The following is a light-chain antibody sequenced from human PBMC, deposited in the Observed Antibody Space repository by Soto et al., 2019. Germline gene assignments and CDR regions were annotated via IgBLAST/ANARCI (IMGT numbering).Light chain of an antibody. V-gene: IGKV1-5*03. CDR3: QQYNSYSEA. Sequence: IQFTQAPSTLSASVVDRVTITCQASQTISSWLAWYQQKPGKAPKLLIYKASTLKSGVPSRFSGSGSGTEFTLTISSLQPDDFATYYCQQYNSYSEAFGQGTKVDIK. CDR2: KAS. CDR1: QTISSW. J-gene: IGKJ1*01.